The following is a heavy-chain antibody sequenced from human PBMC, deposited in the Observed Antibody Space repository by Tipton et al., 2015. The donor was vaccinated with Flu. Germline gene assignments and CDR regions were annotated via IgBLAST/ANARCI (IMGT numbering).Heavy chain of an antibody. V-gene: IGHV4-39*07. CDR1: GGSVSSNNYY. J-gene: IGHJ6*02. D-gene: IGHD3-3*01. CDR2: IYYSGST. Sequence: TLSLTCIVSGGSVSSNNYYWGWIRKPPGKGLEWIGSIYYSGSTYTNPSLKSRVTISADTSKNQLSLKLTSVTAADTAVYYCASESVRLLHYYGMDVWGQGTTVAVSS. CDR3: ASESVRLLHYYGMDV.